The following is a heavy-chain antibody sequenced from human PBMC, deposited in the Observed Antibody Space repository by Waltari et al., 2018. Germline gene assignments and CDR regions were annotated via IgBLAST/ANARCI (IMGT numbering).Heavy chain of an antibody. CDR2: IIPIVGTA. Sequence: QVQLVQSGAEVKKPGSSVKVSCKASGGTFSSYAISWVRQAPGQGLEWMGGIIPIVGTASYAQKFQGRVTITTDESTSKAYMELSSLGAEETAVYYCTTRTWADGFDIWGQGTMVTVSS. D-gene: IGHD7-27*01. CDR1: GGTFSSYA. J-gene: IGHJ3*02. V-gene: IGHV1-69*05. CDR3: TTRTWADGFDI.